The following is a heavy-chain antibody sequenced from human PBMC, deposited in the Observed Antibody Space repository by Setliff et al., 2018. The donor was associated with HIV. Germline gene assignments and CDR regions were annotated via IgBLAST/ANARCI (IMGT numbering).Heavy chain of an antibody. Sequence: SETLSLTCTVSGGSISSRNFYWGWIRQPPGKGLEWIGSIAYTGSGYYNSSLKSRVTISVDTSRNECSLKLTSATAADTAIYYCTRRGADSYYPRPLDVWGKGTTVTVSS. D-gene: IGHD3-10*01. CDR2: IAYTGSG. J-gene: IGHJ6*04. V-gene: IGHV4-39*07. CDR1: GGSISSRNFY. CDR3: TRRGADSYYPRPLDV.